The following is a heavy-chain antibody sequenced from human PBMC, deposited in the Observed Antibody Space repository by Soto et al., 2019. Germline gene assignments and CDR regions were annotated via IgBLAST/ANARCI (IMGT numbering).Heavy chain of an antibody. V-gene: IGHV4-39*01. CDR3: ASEVSSTDGMDV. CDR2: IDYTGNT. CDR1: GDSSVSSSSDD. Sequence: SETLSLTCTVSGDSSVSSSSDDWGWIRQPPGKGLEWIGSIDYTGNTFYSPSFRSRRTISGDTSKSQFSPKLRSVTAADTATYDCASEVSSTDGMDVWGQGTTVTVSS. D-gene: IGHD2-15*01. J-gene: IGHJ6*02.